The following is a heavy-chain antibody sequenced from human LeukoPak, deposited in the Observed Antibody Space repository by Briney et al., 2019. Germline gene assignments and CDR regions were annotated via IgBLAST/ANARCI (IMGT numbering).Heavy chain of an antibody. D-gene: IGHD2-2*01. V-gene: IGHV1-8*01. J-gene: IGHJ5*02. CDR1: GYTFTSYD. CDR3: ARGYCSSTSCSNWFDP. Sequence: ASVKVSCKASGYTFTSYDINWVRQATGQGLEWMGWMNPNSSNTGYAQKFQGRVTMTRNTSISTAYMELSSLRSEDTAVYYCARGYCSSTSCSNWFDPWGQGTLVTVSS. CDR2: MNPNSSNT.